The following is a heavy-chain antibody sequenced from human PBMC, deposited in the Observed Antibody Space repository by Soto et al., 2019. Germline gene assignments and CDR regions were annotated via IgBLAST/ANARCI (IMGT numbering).Heavy chain of an antibody. CDR2: IYYSGST. CDR3: EARYSSGWFGFEY. V-gene: IGHV4-39*01. D-gene: IGHD6-19*01. J-gene: IGHJ4*02. Sequence: SETLSLTCTVSGGSISSSSYYWGWIRQPPGKGLEWIGSIYYSGSTYYNPSLKSRVTISVDTSKNQFSLKLSSVTAADTAVYYCEARYSSGWFGFEYWGQGTLVTVSS. CDR1: GGSISSSSYY.